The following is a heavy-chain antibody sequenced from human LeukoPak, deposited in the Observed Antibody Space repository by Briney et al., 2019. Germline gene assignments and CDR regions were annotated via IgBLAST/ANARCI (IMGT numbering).Heavy chain of an antibody. V-gene: IGHV1-69*04. CDR1: GGTFSSYA. D-gene: IGHD6-19*01. CDR3: ARLGLTVAGYTDNWFDP. Sequence: GASVKVSCKASGGTFSSYAISWVRQAPGQGLEWMGRIIPILGIANYAQKFQGRVTITADKSTSTAYMELSSLRSEDTAVYYCARLGLTVAGYTDNWFDPWGQGTLVTVSS. CDR2: IIPILGIA. J-gene: IGHJ5*02.